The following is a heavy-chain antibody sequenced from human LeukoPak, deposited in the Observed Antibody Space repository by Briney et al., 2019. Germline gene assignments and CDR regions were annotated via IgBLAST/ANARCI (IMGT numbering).Heavy chain of an antibody. J-gene: IGHJ5*02. Sequence: GGSLRLSCVASGFTFSDHYMSWIRQAPGKGLEWVAVISYDGSNKYYADSVKGRFTISRDNSKNTLYLQMNSLRAEDTAVYYCARGEGWHCSGSDCFTHWFDPWGQGTLVTVSS. D-gene: IGHD2-21*02. V-gene: IGHV3-30*03. CDR1: GFTFSDHY. CDR2: ISYDGSNK. CDR3: ARGEGWHCSGSDCFTHWFDP.